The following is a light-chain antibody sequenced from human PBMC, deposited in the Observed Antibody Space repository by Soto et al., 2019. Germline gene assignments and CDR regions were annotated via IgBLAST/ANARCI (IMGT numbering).Light chain of an antibody. J-gene: IGKJ4*01. CDR1: QSVSSSY. CDR2: GAS. V-gene: IGKV3-20*01. Sequence: EIVLTQSPGTLSLSPGERATLSCRASQSVSSSYLAWYQQKPGQAPRLLIYGASSRATGIPDRFSGSGSGTDFTLTISRLEPEDFAVYSCQQYGSSLGATFGGGTKVDIK. CDR3: QQYGSSLGAT.